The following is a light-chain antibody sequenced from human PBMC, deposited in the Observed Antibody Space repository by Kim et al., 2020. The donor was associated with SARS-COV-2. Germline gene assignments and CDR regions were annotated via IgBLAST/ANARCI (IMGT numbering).Light chain of an antibody. V-gene: IGLV2-14*03. CDR2: DVS. Sequence: QSVVTQPASVSGSPGQSITISCTGTSSDVGAYSYVSWYQQHPGKAPKLMIYDVSIRLSGVSDRFSGSKSGNTASLTISGLQTEDEADYYCSSYTTTTTRVFGGGTQLTVL. CDR1: SSDVGAYSY. J-gene: IGLJ2*01. CDR3: SSYTTTTTRV.